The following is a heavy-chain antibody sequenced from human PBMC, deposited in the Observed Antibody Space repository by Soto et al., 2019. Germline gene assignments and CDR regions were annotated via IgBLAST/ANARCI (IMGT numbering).Heavy chain of an antibody. Sequence: EVQLVESGGGLVQPGGSLRLSCAASGFTVSSNYMSWVLQAPGKGREWVSVIYSSGSTYYADSVKGRFTISRDNSKNTLHLEMNSQRAEDTAVYYGARGAIAVAAHYYFAYCGQGTLVTGSS. CDR1: GFTVSSNY. J-gene: IGHJ4*02. V-gene: IGHV3-66*01. CDR3: ARGAIAVAAHYYFAY. D-gene: IGHD6-19*01. CDR2: IYSSGST.